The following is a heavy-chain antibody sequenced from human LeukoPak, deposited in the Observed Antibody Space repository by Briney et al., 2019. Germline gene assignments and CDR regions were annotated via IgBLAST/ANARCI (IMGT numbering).Heavy chain of an antibody. CDR1: GGSLSSGGYS. D-gene: IGHD5-18*01. J-gene: IGHJ4*02. CDR3: ATGGYSYGFDY. V-gene: IGHV4-30-2*01. CDR2: MYHSGNT. Sequence: SETLSLTCAVSGGSLSSGGYSWSWIRQPPGRGLEWVGYMYHSGNTYYNPSLKSRVTISVDSSKNQFSLRLSSVTAADTAVYYCATGGYSYGFDYWGQGTLVTVSS.